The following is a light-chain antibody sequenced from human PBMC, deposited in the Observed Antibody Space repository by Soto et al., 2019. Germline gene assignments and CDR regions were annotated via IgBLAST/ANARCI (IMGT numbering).Light chain of an antibody. V-gene: IGKV3-20*01. J-gene: IGKJ1*01. CDR3: QQYDGSPRT. CDR2: GAS. Sequence: EIVLTQSPGTLSLSPGERATLSCRASQSLTSSYLAWYQREPGQAPRLLIYGASSRATGIPDRFTGSGSGTDFTLTISRLEPEDFAVYYCQQYDGSPRTFGQGTKVDIK. CDR1: QSLTSSY.